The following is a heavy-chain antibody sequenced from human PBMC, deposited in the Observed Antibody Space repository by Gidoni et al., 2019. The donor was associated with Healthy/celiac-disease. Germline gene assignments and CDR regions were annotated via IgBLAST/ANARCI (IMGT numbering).Heavy chain of an antibody. D-gene: IGHD3-22*01. Sequence: QVQLPQWGAGLLKPSETLSLTCAVYGGSFSGYYWSWIRQPPGKGLEWIGEINHSGSTNYNPSLKSRVTISVDTSKNQFSLKLSSVTAADTAVYYCARGGIGYDSSGYFDYWGQGTLVTVSS. CDR1: GGSFSGYY. J-gene: IGHJ4*02. CDR2: INHSGST. V-gene: IGHV4-34*01. CDR3: ARGGIGYDSSGYFDY.